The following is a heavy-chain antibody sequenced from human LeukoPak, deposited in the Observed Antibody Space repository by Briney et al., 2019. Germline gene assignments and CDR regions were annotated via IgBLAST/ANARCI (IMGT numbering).Heavy chain of an antibody. J-gene: IGHJ5*01. Sequence: SETLSLTCTVSGVSISSYYWSWIRQPPGKGLEWIGSIYYGGSTYYNPSLKSRVTISIDTSKNQFSLNLTSVTAAASGVYYCAKSSGMVIHNWFDSWGQGTLVTVSS. CDR2: IYYGGST. CDR1: GVSISSYY. CDR3: AKSSGMVIHNWFDS. V-gene: IGHV4-59*04. D-gene: IGHD3-3*01.